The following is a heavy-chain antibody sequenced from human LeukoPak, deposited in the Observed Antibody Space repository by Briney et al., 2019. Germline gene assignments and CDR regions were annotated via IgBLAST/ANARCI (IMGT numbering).Heavy chain of an antibody. CDR3: AKRIQSAMAMGY. CDR1: GFTFNTYS. J-gene: IGHJ4*02. CDR2: ISSSSTYI. D-gene: IGHD5-18*01. Sequence: GGSLRLSCAASGFTFNTYSMNWVRQAPGKGLEWVSSISSSSTYIYYADSVKGRFTISRDNSKNTMYLQMNSLRADDTAVYYCAKRIQSAMAMGYWGQGTLVTVSS. V-gene: IGHV3-21*04.